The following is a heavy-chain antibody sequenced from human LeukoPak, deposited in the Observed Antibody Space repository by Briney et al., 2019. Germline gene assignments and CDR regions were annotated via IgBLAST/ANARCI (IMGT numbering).Heavy chain of an antibody. D-gene: IGHD6-19*01. CDR3: ARRSGGLAETGPFDY. V-gene: IGHV3-11*01. J-gene: IGHJ4*02. CDR2: ISPSGSFI. Sequence: GGSLRLSCAASAFTFSDYYISWVRQAPGQGLEWISYISPSGSFIYYADSVKGRFTISRDNTKNSLYLHMNSLRVEDTAVYYCARRSGGLAETGPFDYWGQGTLVTVSS. CDR1: AFTFSDYY.